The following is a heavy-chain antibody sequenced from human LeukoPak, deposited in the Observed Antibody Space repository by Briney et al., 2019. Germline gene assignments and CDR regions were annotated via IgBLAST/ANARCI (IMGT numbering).Heavy chain of an antibody. CDR1: GGSISSYY. V-gene: IGHV4-59*01. J-gene: IGHJ4*02. CDR3: ARLVATFITGTTRDY. D-gene: IGHD1-7*01. Sequence: SQTLSLTCTVSGGSISSYYWSWIRQPPGKGLEWIGYIYYSGSANYNPSLKSRVTISVDTSKNQFSLKLSSVTAADTAVYYCARLVATFITGTTRDYWGQGTLVTVSS. CDR2: IYYSGSA.